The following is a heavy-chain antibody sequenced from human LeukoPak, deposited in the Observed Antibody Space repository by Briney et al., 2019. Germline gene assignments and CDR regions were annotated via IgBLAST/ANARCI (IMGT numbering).Heavy chain of an antibody. D-gene: IGHD6-19*01. V-gene: IGHV3-33*01. CDR2: IWYDGSNK. Sequence: PGGSLRLSCAASGFTFSSYGMHWVRQAPGKGLEWVAVIWYDGSNKYYADSVKGRFTISRDNSKNTLYLQMNSLRAEDTAVYYCAGDTHSSSWYDHWGQGTLVTVSS. J-gene: IGHJ5*02. CDR1: GFTFSSYG. CDR3: AGDTHSSSWYDH.